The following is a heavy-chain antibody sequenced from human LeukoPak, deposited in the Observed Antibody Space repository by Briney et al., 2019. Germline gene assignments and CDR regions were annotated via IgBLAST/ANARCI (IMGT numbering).Heavy chain of an antibody. J-gene: IGHJ4*02. CDR1: GGSISSYY. D-gene: IGHD6-19*01. Sequence: SETLSLTCPVSGGSISSYYWSWIRQPPGKGLEWIGYIYYSGSTNYNPSLKSRVTISVDTSKNQFSLKLSSVTAADTAVYYCARGLAAAAVAGLDYWGQGTLVTVSS. V-gene: IGHV4-59*01. CDR3: ARGLAAAAVAGLDY. CDR2: IYYSGST.